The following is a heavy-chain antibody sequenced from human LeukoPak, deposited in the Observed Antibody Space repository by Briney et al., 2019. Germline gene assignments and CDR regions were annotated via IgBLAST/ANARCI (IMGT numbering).Heavy chain of an antibody. CDR1: GFTFSSYA. V-gene: IGHV3-30-3*01. Sequence: GRSLRLSCAASGFTFSSYAMHWVRQAPGKGLEWVAVISYDGSNKYCANSVRGRFTISRDNSKNTVYLQMNSLRAEDTAIYYCAKDVGFWNGYYHHFDYWGQGTLVTVSS. J-gene: IGHJ4*02. CDR2: ISYDGSNK. D-gene: IGHD3-3*01. CDR3: AKDVGFWNGYYHHFDY.